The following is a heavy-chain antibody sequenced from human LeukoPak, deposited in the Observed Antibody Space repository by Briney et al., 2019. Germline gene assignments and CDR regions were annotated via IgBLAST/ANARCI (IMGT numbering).Heavy chain of an antibody. D-gene: IGHD6-6*01. V-gene: IGHV3-15*01. Sequence: GGSLRLSCAASGFTFSNAWINWVRQAPGKGLEWVARIKSRTDGGTTDYAAPVEGRFTISRDDSKNTVYLQMNSLRTEDTAVYYCTTPRISTPLDFWGQGTLLTVSS. CDR2: IKSRTDGGTT. J-gene: IGHJ4*02. CDR3: TTPRISTPLDF. CDR1: GFTFSNAW.